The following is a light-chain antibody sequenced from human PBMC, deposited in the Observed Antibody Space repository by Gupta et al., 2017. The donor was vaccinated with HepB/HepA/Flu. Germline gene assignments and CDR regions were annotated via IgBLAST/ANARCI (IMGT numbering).Light chain of an antibody. V-gene: IGLV1-44*01. CDR1: SSNIERNT. CDR2: SNN. J-gene: IGLJ3*02. Sequence: QSVLTQPPSASGTPGQRVTISCSGSSSNIERNTVNWYQQLPGTAPNLLISSNNQRPSGVPDRFSGSKSRTSASLAISGLQSEDEADYYCAAWDDSLNGLWVFGGGTKLTVL. CDR3: AAWDDSLNGLWV.